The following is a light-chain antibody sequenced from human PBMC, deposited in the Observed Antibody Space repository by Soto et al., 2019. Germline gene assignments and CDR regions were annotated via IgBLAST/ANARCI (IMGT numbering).Light chain of an antibody. CDR2: GNT. CDR1: TSNIGGST. CDR3: ATWNDGVFV. V-gene: IGLV1-44*01. Sequence: QSALTQPPSASGTPGQRVTISCSGSTSNIGGSTVSWYQQFPGAAPKLLIYGNTQRPLGVPVRFSASKSDTSASLAISGLQSEDEADYYCATWNDGVFVFEIGTKVTV. J-gene: IGLJ1*01.